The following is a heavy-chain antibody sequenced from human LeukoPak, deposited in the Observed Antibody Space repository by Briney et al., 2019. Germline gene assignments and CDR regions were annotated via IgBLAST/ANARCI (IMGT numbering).Heavy chain of an antibody. CDR3: AAGSSVATMPLFDY. CDR2: ISSSSSYI. V-gene: IGHV3-21*01. J-gene: IGHJ4*02. D-gene: IGHD5-12*01. CDR1: GFTFSSYS. Sequence: GGSLRLSCAASGFTFSSYSMNWVRQAPGKGLEWVSSISSSSSYIYYADSVKGRFTISRDNSKNTLYLQMNSLRAEDTAVYYCAAGSSVATMPLFDYWGQGTPVTVSS.